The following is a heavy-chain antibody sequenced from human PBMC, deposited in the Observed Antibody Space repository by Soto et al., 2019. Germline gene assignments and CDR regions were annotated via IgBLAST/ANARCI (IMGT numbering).Heavy chain of an antibody. Sequence: ASVKVSCKASGYTFTSYAMHWVRQAPGQRLEWMGWINAGNGNTKYSQKFQGRVTITRDTSASTAYMELSSLRSEDTAVYYCARDVVVVPAASPYYYYGMDVWGQGTTVTGSS. V-gene: IGHV1-3*01. CDR3: ARDVVVVPAASPYYYYGMDV. D-gene: IGHD2-2*01. CDR2: INAGNGNT. J-gene: IGHJ6*02. CDR1: GYTFTSYA.